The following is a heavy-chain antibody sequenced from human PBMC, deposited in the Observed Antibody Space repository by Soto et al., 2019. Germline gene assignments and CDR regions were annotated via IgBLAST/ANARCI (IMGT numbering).Heavy chain of an antibody. V-gene: IGHV4-59*08. CDR3: ARQGYGGNSGAFDI. D-gene: IGHD2-21*02. Sequence: SETLSLTCTVSGSSISSYYWSWIRQLTGKGLEWIGYIYYSGSTNYNPSLKSRVTISVDTSKNQFSLKLSSVTAADTAVYYCARQGYGGNSGAFDIWGQGTMVTVSS. J-gene: IGHJ3*02. CDR1: GSSISSYY. CDR2: IYYSGST.